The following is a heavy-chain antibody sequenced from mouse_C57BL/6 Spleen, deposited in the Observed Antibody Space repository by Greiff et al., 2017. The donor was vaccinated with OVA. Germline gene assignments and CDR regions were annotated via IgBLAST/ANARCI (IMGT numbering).Heavy chain of an antibody. Sequence: QVQLQQPGAELVRPGSSVKLSCKASGYTFTSYWMHWVKQRPIQGLEWIGNIDPSDSETHYNQKFKDKATLTVDKSSSTAYMQLSSLTSEDSAVYYFARSAQATIAYWGQGTLVTVSA. CDR2: IDPSDSET. D-gene: IGHD3-2*02. CDR1: GYTFTSYW. CDR3: ARSAQATIAY. J-gene: IGHJ3*01. V-gene: IGHV1-52*01.